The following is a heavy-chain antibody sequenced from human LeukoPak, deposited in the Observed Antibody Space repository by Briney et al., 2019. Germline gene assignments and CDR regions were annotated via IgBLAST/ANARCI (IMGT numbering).Heavy chain of an antibody. V-gene: IGHV3-23*01. D-gene: IGHD2-15*01. J-gene: IGHJ4*02. Sequence: GGSLRLSCVASGFTFSSYAMSWVRQAPGKGLEWVSAISGSGGSTYYADSVKGRFTISRDNSKNTLYLQMNSLRAEDTAVYYCAKDRPEVGWVAGYFDYWGQGTLVTVSS. CDR2: ISGSGGST. CDR3: AKDRPEVGWVAGYFDY. CDR1: GFTFSSYA.